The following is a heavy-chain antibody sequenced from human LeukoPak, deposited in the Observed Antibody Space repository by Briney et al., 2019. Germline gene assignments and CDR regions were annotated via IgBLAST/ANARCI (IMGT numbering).Heavy chain of an antibody. CDR3: TRDSNDISSGWHGED. D-gene: IGHD6-19*01. Sequence: GGSLRLSCAASGFTFSGSAMHWVRQASGKGLEWVGRIRSKANTYATAYAASVKGRFTISRDDSKNTAYLQMNSLKSEDTAVYYCTRDSNDISSGWHGEDWGQGTLVTVSS. CDR2: IRSKANTYAT. J-gene: IGHJ4*02. CDR1: GFTFSGSA. V-gene: IGHV3-73*01.